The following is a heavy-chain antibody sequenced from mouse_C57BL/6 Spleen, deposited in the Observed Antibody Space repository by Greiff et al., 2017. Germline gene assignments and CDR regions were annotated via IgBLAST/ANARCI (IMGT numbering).Heavy chain of an antibody. CDR1: GFTFTDYY. CDR2: IRNKANGYTT. CDR3: ARSLYGTSFSFAY. D-gene: IGHD2-1*01. Sequence: EVKLMESGGGLVQPGGSLSLSCAASGFTFTDYYMSWVRQPPGKALEWLGFIRNKANGYTTEYSASVKGRFTISRDNSQSILYLQMNALRAEDSATYYCARSLYGTSFSFAYWGQGTLVTVSA. V-gene: IGHV7-3*01. J-gene: IGHJ3*01.